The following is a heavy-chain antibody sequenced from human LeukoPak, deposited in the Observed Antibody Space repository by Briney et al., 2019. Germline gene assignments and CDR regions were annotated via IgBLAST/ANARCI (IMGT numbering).Heavy chain of an antibody. CDR3: ARELPREVTLDY. V-gene: IGHV3-74*01. Sequence: PGGSLRLSCVASEFNFFSYGMQWVRQAPGKGLVWVSRIFTDGTTTSYADPVKGRFTISRDNAKNTLYLQMNSLRAEDTAVYYCARELPREVTLDYWGQGTLVTVSP. J-gene: IGHJ4*01. CDR1: EFNFFSYG. D-gene: IGHD2-21*02. CDR2: IFTDGTTT.